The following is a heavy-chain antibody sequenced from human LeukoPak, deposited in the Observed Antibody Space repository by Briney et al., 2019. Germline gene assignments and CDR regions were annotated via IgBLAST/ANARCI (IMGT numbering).Heavy chain of an antibody. V-gene: IGHV3-53*01. CDR1: GFTVSSNY. CDR2: IYSGGST. CDR3: AREGAPEGFAFDI. D-gene: IGHD4/OR15-4a*01. Sequence: GGSLRLSCAASGFTVSSNYMGWVRQAPGKGLEWVSVIYSGGSTYYADSVKGRFTISRDNSKNTLYLQMNSPRAEDTAVYYCAREGAPEGFAFDIWGQGTMVTVSS. J-gene: IGHJ3*02.